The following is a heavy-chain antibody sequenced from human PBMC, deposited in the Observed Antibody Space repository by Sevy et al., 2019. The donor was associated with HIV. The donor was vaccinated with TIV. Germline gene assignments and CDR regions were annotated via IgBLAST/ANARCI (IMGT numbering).Heavy chain of an antibody. CDR3: ARGVGGYCSSTSCHVDY. J-gene: IGHJ4*02. Sequence: SETLSLTCAVSGGSISSNNWWHWVRQTPGKGLEWIGEIYHSGSTNRNPSLKSRVTISVDKSKNKFSLKLSTVTAADTAVYYCARGVGGYCSSTSCHVDYWGQGTLVTVSS. CDR2: IYHSGST. V-gene: IGHV4-4*02. D-gene: IGHD2-2*03. CDR1: GGSISSNNW.